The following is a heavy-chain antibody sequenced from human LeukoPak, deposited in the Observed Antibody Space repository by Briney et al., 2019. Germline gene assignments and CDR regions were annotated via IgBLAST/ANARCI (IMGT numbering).Heavy chain of an antibody. CDR2: IIPIFGTA. V-gene: IGHV1-69*06. Sequence: SVKVSCEASGGTFSSYAISWVRQAPGQGLEWMGGIIPIFGTANYAQKFQGRVTITADKSTSTAYMELSSLRSEDTAVYYCAREFYSYGLDYWGQGTLVTVSS. CDR1: GGTFSSYA. D-gene: IGHD5-18*01. J-gene: IGHJ4*02. CDR3: AREFYSYGLDY.